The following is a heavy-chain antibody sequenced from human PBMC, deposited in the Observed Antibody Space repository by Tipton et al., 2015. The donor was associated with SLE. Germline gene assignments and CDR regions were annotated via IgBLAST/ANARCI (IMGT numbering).Heavy chain of an antibody. Sequence: TLSLTCTVSSGSVSSGAYYWSWIRQHPGRGLEWIGYVFSSGTTYYNPSLQGRLSMSLDTSKNQLSVQLDSVTSADTAVYYCAGGGASVLIRNCYFDYGGQGSPVTVSS. D-gene: IGHD2-8*01. CDR3: AGGGASVLIRNCYFDY. CDR1: SGSVSSGAYY. V-gene: IGHV4-31*03. CDR2: VFSSGTT. J-gene: IGHJ4*03.